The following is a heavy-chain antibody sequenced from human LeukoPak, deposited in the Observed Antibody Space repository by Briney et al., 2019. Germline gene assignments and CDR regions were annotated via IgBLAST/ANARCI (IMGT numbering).Heavy chain of an antibody. CDR3: ARAAEYSSGWYLFDY. CDR1: GDSMSNYY. J-gene: IGHJ4*02. D-gene: IGHD6-19*01. V-gene: IGHV4-59*01. CDR2: ISDRGST. Sequence: PSETLSLTCSVSGDSMSNYYWTWIRQPPGKALESIGYISDRGSTYYSPSLKSRATISADTSKNQISLKLTSVTAADTAVYYCARAAEYSSGWYLFDYWGQGTLVTVSA.